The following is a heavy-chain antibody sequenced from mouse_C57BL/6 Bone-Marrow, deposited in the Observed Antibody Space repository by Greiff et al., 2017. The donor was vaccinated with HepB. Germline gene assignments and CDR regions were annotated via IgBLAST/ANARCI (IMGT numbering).Heavy chain of an antibody. CDR2: IWSGGST. Sequence: VQLQQSGPGLVQPSQSLSITCTVSGFSLTSYGVHWVRQSPGKGLEWLGVIWSGGSTDYNAAFISRLSISKDNSKSQVFIKMNSLQADDTAIYYCARNSGVWFAYWGQGTLVTVSA. CDR3: ARNSGVWFAY. V-gene: IGHV2-2*01. D-gene: IGHD4-1*01. J-gene: IGHJ3*01. CDR1: GFSLTSYG.